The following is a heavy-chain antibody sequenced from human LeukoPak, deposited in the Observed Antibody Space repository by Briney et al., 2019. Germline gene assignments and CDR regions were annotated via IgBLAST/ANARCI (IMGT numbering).Heavy chain of an antibody. CDR3: AREVQQLASDY. Sequence: PGGSLRLSCAASGFTFSSYSMTWVRQAPGKGLEWVSSISSSSSYIYYADSVKGRFTISRDNAKNSLYLQMNSLRAEDTAVYYCAREVQQLASDYWGQGTLVTVSS. J-gene: IGHJ4*02. D-gene: IGHD6-6*01. V-gene: IGHV3-21*01. CDR2: ISSSSSYI. CDR1: GFTFSSYS.